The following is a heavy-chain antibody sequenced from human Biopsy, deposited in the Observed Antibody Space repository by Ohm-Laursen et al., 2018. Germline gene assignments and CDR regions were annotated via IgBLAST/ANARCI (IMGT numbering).Heavy chain of an antibody. D-gene: IGHD3-22*01. V-gene: IGHV4-59*01. J-gene: IGHJ2*01. Sequence: GTLSLTCTVSGDSISSYYWSWIRQPPGKGLEWIGYVYYTGSTDYNPSLQSRVTISVDTSKNHFSLRLRSVTPADTAIYYCARDRGYYSDRTVPGYFDLWGRGTLVTASS. CDR2: VYYTGST. CDR3: ARDRGYYSDRTVPGYFDL. CDR1: GDSISSYY.